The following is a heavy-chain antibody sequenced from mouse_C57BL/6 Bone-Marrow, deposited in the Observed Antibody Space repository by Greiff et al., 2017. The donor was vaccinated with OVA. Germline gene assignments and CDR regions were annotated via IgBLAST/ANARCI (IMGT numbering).Heavy chain of an antibody. Sequence: VQLQQSGPVLVKPGASVKMSCKASGYTFTDYYMNWVKQSHGKSLEWIGVINPYNGGTSYNQKFKGKATLTVDKSSSTAYMELNSLTSEDSAVYYSARWGDLRWVPRYAMDYWGQGTSVTVSS. D-gene: IGHD2-1*01. V-gene: IGHV1-19*01. CDR2: INPYNGGT. CDR1: GYTFTDYY. CDR3: ARWGDLRWVPRYAMDY. J-gene: IGHJ4*01.